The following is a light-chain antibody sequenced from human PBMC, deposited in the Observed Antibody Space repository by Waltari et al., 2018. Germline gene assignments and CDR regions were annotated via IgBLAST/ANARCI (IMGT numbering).Light chain of an antibody. CDR3: AAWDDSLSGL. V-gene: IGLV1-47*01. J-gene: IGLJ2*01. Sequence: VTISCSGSSSNIGSNYVYWYQQLPGTAPKLLIYRNNQRPSGVPDRFSGSKSGTSASLAISALRSEDEAEYYCAAWDDSLSGLFGGGTKLTVL. CDR1: SSNIGSNY. CDR2: RNN.